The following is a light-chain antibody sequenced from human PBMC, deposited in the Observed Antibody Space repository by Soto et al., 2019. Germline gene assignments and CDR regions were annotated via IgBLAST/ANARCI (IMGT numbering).Light chain of an antibody. CDR1: SSNIGSNT. Sequence: QSVLTQPPSACGTPGQRVTISCSGSSSNIGSNTVDWYQQLPGTAPKLLIFNNQRPSGVPDRFSGSKSGTSASLAISGLQSEDEADYYCAAWDDSLNGYVFGTGTKLTVL. V-gene: IGLV1-44*01. CDR2: NN. J-gene: IGLJ1*01. CDR3: AAWDDSLNGYV.